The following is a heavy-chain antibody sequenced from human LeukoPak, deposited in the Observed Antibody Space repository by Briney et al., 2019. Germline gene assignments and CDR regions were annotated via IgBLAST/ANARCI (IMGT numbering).Heavy chain of an antibody. CDR1: GGSIFSSNSY. V-gene: IGHV4-39*07. J-gene: IGHJ6*03. Sequence: SETLSLTCTVSGGSIFSSNSYWGWIRQPPGKGLEWIGSIYYSGNTYYNASLKSRVTISVDTSKNQFSLKLSSVTAADTAVYYCARGRSPGVHVYSSSWQGFLDYYYYMDVWGKGTTVTISS. D-gene: IGHD6-13*01. CDR2: IYYSGNT. CDR3: ARGRSPGVHVYSSSWQGFLDYYYYMDV.